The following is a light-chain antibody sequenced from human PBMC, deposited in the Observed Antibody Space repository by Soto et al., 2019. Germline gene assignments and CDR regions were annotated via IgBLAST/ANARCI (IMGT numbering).Light chain of an antibody. CDR3: QQYNKWPLYT. CDR2: DAS. CDR1: QSISNN. J-gene: IGKJ2*01. V-gene: IGKV3-15*01. Sequence: EIVMTQSPATLSVSPGERASLSCRASQSISNNLAWYQQRPGQAPRLLIYDASTMATGIPARFSGSGSGTQFTLTISGLQSEDFAVYFCQQYNKWPLYTFGQGTKLEIK.